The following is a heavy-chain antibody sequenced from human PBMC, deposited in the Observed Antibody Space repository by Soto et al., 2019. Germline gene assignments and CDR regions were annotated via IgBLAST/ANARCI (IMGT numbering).Heavy chain of an antibody. J-gene: IGHJ4*02. D-gene: IGHD6-13*01. Sequence: GESLKISCQCSGYTFSNFWIAWVRQLPGKGLEWMGVIYPGDYETRYSPSFHGKVTISADRSIGTAYLQWSSLEASDSAFYFCARSPRSSPYFDYWGQGALVTVSS. CDR2: IYPGDYET. V-gene: IGHV5-51*01. CDR3: ARSPRSSPYFDY. CDR1: GYTFSNFW.